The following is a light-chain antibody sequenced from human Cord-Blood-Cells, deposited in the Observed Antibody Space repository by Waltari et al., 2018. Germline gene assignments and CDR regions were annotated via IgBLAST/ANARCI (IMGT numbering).Light chain of an antibody. CDR3: QVWDSSSDHWV. V-gene: IGLV3-21*04. CDR1: NIGSKS. J-gene: IGLJ3*02. CDR2: YDS. Sequence: SYVLTQPPSVSVAPGKTARITCGGNNIGSKSVHWKQQKPGQAPVLVIYYDSDRTSGIPGGFAGSNSGNTTTLTISRVEAGDEADYYCQVWDSSSDHWVFGGGTKLTVL.